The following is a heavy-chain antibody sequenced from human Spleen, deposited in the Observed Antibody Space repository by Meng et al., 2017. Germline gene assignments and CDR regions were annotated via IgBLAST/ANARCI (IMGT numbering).Heavy chain of an antibody. J-gene: IGHJ1*01. V-gene: IGHV1-2*02. CDR2: IHPNDGDT. CDR3: ARESGSYFHFQY. CDR1: GYTFTGYS. D-gene: IGHD3-10*01. Sequence: QVQLVQSGGEVKQPGASVRVSCKASGYTFTGYSLHWVRQAPGQGLEWMGWIHPNDGDTQYAQSFRGRVTLSRDSSITTAYMDLSRLTSADTAVYYCARESGSYFHFQYWGQGTLVTVFS.